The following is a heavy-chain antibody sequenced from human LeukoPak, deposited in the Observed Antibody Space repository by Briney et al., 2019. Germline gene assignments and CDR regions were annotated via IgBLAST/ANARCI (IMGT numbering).Heavy chain of an antibody. CDR3: ARCDRYGGNTEFLFDY. D-gene: IGHD4-23*01. CDR2: FYYSGST. J-gene: IGHJ4*02. V-gene: IGHV4-61*08. Sequence: SETLSLTCAVSGGSISSGGYSWSWIRQPPGKGLEWIGYFYYSGSTNYNPSLKSRVTISVDTSKNQFSLKLSSVTAADTAVYYCARCDRYGGNTEFLFDYWGQGTLVTVSS. CDR1: GGSISSGGYS.